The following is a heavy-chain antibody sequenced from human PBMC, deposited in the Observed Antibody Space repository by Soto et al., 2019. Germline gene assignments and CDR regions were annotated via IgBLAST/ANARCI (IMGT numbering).Heavy chain of an antibody. Sequence: GASVKVSCTASGCTFSSYAISWVRQAPGQGLEWIGGIIPIFGTANYAQKFKGRVSITADRSTSTAYIYLSTLRSEDTAVYYWARDGGIVVVSHHYYYGMDVWGQGTTVTVSS. CDR1: GCTFSSYA. J-gene: IGHJ6*02. CDR3: ARDGGIVVVSHHYYYGMDV. V-gene: IGHV1-69*06. CDR2: IIPIFGTA. D-gene: IGHD3-22*01.